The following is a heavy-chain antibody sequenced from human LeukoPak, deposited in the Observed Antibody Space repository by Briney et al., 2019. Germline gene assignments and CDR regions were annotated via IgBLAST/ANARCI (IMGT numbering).Heavy chain of an antibody. V-gene: IGHV3-23*01. Sequence: GGSLRLSCAASGFTLSSYAMSWVRQAPGKGLEGVSSISDSGGSTYYADSVKGRFTLSRDNSKNTLHLQMNRLRAEDTAVYYCAKDSDSGWSDFDYWGQGTLLTVSS. CDR2: ISDSGGST. J-gene: IGHJ4*02. CDR1: GFTLSSYA. D-gene: IGHD6-19*01. CDR3: AKDSDSGWSDFDY.